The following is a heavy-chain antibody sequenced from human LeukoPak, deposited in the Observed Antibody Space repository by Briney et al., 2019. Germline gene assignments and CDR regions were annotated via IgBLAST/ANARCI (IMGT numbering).Heavy chain of an antibody. CDR1: GFTFTTYW. Sequence: GGSLRLSCAASGFTFTTYWMTWVRQAPGKGLEWVANIKQDGSEKYYVDSVKGRFTISRDNAKNSLYLQINSLRVEDTAVYYCARNSFAELLLLGSAYGMDVWGQGTMVTVSS. CDR3: ARNSFAELLLLGSAYGMDV. CDR2: IKQDGSEK. J-gene: IGHJ6*02. V-gene: IGHV3-7*01. D-gene: IGHD3-10*01.